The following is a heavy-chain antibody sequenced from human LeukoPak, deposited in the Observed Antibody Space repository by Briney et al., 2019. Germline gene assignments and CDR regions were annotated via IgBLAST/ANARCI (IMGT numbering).Heavy chain of an antibody. J-gene: IGHJ3*02. CDR2: ISNSGSPI. D-gene: IGHD5-12*01. CDR3: ARKFFGYPSSLAFDI. CDR1: GFTFSSYE. V-gene: IGHV3-48*03. Sequence: GGSLRLSCVASGFTFSSYEMDWVRQAPGKGLEWVSYISNSGSPIYYADSVKGRFTISRDNAKNSLYLQMNSLRAEDTAVYYCARKFFGYPSSLAFDIWGQGTMVTVSS.